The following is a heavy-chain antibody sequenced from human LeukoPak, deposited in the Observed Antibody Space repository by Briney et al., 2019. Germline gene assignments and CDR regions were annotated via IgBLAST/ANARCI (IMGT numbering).Heavy chain of an antibody. CDR1: GYTFTMYP. V-gene: IGHV7-4-1*02. J-gene: IGHJ5*02. Sequence: ASVKVSCKASGYTFTMYPMDWVRQAPGQGLEWMGRINTNTGNPTYAQGFTGRFVFSLGTSVSTAYLQISSLKAEDTAVYYCAREASGTNPWGQGTLVTVSS. D-gene: IGHD3-10*01. CDR3: AREASGTNP. CDR2: INTNTGNP.